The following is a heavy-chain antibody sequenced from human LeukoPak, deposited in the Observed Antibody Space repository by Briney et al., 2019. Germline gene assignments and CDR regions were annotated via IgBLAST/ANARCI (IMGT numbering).Heavy chain of an antibody. D-gene: IGHD3-3*01. Sequence: SETLSLTCTVSGGSISSSSYYWGWIRQPPGKGLEWIGSIYYSGSTYYNPSLKSRFTISVDTSKNQFSLKLSSVTAADTAVYYCARLSLYYDFWSGYSHPIYFDYWGQGTLVTVSS. CDR3: ARLSLYYDFWSGYSHPIYFDY. CDR2: IYYSGST. V-gene: IGHV4-39*01. J-gene: IGHJ4*02. CDR1: GGSISSSSYY.